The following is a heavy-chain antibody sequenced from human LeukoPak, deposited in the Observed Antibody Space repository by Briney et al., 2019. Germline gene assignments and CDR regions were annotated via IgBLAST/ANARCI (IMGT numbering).Heavy chain of an antibody. D-gene: IGHD1-1*01. V-gene: IGHV1-18*01. J-gene: IGHJ3*02. Sequence: ASVKVSCKASGYTFTSYGYSWVRQAPGQGLEWMGWISAYNGNTKYAQKFHGRVTMTTVTSTSTAYMELRSLTFDDTAMYYCARAKTLEPSPSNAFDIWGQGTMVTVSS. CDR1: GYTFTSYG. CDR2: ISAYNGNT. CDR3: ARAKTLEPSPSNAFDI.